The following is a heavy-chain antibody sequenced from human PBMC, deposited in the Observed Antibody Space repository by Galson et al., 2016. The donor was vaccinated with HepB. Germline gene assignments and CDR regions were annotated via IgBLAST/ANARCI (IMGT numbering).Heavy chain of an antibody. J-gene: IGHJ4*02. CDR1: GGSISSGAYY. CDR3: ARSISSGWVDYFDY. CDR2: IFDSETT. V-gene: IGHV4-31*11. D-gene: IGHD6-19*01. Sequence: TLSLTCVVSGGSISSGAYYWTWVRQHPGKALEWLGYIFDSETTSYNPSLRSRLTISLDTSKNQFSLRLRSVTATDTATYYCARSISSGWVDYFDYWGQGTLVTVSS.